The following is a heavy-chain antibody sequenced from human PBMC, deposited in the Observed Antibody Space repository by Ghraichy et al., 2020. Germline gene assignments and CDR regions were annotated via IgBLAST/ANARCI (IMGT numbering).Heavy chain of an antibody. D-gene: IGHD5-18*01. V-gene: IGHV4-59*01. CDR2: IYYSGST. J-gene: IGHJ5*02. CDR1: GGSISSYY. CDR3: AGGDGLWYQFDP. Sequence: SQTLSLTCTVSGGSISSYYWSWIRQPPGKGLEWIGYIYYSGSTNYNPSLKSRVTISVDTSKNQFSLKLSSVTAADTAVYYCAGGDGLWYQFDPWGQGTLVTVSS.